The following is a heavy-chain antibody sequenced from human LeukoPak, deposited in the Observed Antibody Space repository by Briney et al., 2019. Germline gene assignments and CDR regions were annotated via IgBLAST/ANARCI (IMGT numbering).Heavy chain of an antibody. CDR2: TSYEETYK. J-gene: IGHJ5*02. Sequence: GGSLRLSCAASGFSVRDYAMHWVRQAPGKGLEWVAVTSYEETYKNYAEAVKGRFTISRDDSKNTLFLQMSSLRPEDTAVYYCARDFGVIRRSWGQGTLVSVSS. CDR1: GFSVRDYA. CDR3: ARDFGVIRRS. V-gene: IGHV3-30-3*01. D-gene: IGHD3-3*01.